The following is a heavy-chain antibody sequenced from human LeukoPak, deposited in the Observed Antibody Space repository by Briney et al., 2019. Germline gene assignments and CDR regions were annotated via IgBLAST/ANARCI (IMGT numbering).Heavy chain of an antibody. V-gene: IGHV3-23*01. Sequence: GGSLRLSCAASGFTFSSYAMGWVRQAPGKGLEWFSSIIGSGVSTYYADSVKGRFTISRDNPKNTLYLQMNSRRAQDTAVYYCAKDLAVAGTSDYGGQGSLVTV. D-gene: IGHD6-19*01. CDR3: AKDLAVAGTSDY. CDR1: GFTFSSYA. CDR2: IIGSGVST. J-gene: IGHJ4*02.